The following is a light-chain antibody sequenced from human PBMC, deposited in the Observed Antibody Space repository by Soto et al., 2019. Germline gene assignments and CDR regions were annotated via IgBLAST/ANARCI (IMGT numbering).Light chain of an antibody. Sequence: DIQMTQSPSSLSASVGDRVTITCRASERIARHLNWYQQKLGKAPKHLIYAASSLQNGVPPRFRGGGSGTEFTLTISKLQPEDFATYYCQQSDSALSITFGQGTRLEIK. V-gene: IGKV1-39*01. CDR3: QQSDSALSIT. CDR2: AAS. CDR1: ERIARH. J-gene: IGKJ5*01.